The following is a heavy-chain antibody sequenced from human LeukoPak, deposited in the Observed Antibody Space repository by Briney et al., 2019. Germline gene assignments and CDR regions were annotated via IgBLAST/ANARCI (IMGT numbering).Heavy chain of an antibody. CDR2: ISGSGGST. Sequence: PGGSLRLSCAASGFTFSIYAMSWVRQAPGKGLEWVSSISGSGGSTYYTDSVKGRFTISRDNSKNTLYLQMNSLRAEDAAVYYCAKCLYSSSGNYFDYWGQGTLVTVSS. CDR3: AKCLYSSSGNYFDY. V-gene: IGHV3-23*01. CDR1: GFTFSIYA. D-gene: IGHD6-6*01. J-gene: IGHJ4*02.